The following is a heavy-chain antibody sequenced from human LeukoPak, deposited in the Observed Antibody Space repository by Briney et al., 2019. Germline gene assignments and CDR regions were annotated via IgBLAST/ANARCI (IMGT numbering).Heavy chain of an antibody. CDR3: ARSIDIDY. D-gene: IGHD2-21*01. J-gene: IGHJ4*02. Sequence: GGSLRLSCAASGFSFSTYAMSWVRQAPGKGLEWVSSVNGNGGSTSYADSVKGRFTIFRDTAKNSLYLQMNSLRAEDTAVYYCARSIDIDYWGQGTLVTVSS. CDR2: VNGNGGST. CDR1: GFSFSTYA. V-gene: IGHV3-23*01.